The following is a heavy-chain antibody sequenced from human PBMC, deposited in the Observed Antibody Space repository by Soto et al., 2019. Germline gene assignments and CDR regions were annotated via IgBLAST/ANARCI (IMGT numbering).Heavy chain of an antibody. J-gene: IGHJ4*02. D-gene: IGHD3-22*01. CDR3: ARVWDSSGPNFDY. Sequence: SETLSLTCTVSGGSISSGGYYWSWIRQHPGKGLEWIGYIYYSGSTYYNSSLKSRVTISVDTSKNQFSLKLSSVTAADTAVYYCARVWDSSGPNFDYWGQGTLVTVS. CDR1: GGSISSGGYY. V-gene: IGHV4-31*03. CDR2: IYYSGST.